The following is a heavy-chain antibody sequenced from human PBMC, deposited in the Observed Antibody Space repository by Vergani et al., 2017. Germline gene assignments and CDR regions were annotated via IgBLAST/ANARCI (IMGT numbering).Heavy chain of an antibody. J-gene: IGHJ4*02. V-gene: IGHV4-61*02. CDR3: AREPYNNPFDY. D-gene: IGHD1-14*01. Sequence: QVQLQESGPGLVKPSQTLSLTCTVSGGSISSGNYFWNWIRQPAGKGLEWIGRIYTYGSTTYNPSFKSRMTISLDTSKNQFSLRLSSVAATDTAVYYCAREPYNNPFDYWGQGTLVTVSS. CDR1: GGSISSGNYF. CDR2: IYTYGST.